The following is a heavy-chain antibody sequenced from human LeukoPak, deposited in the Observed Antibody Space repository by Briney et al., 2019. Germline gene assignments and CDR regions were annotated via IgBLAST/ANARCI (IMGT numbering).Heavy chain of an antibody. V-gene: IGHV3-30*02. CDR1: GFTFSSYG. CDR2: IWYDGSNK. Sequence: GGSLRLSCAASGFTFSSYGMHWVRQAPDKGLEWVAVIWYDGSNKYYADSVNGRFTISRDNSKNTLYLLVNTLRGDDTAVYYCAKEMGSRSSLFYFDYWGQGTLLTVSS. D-gene: IGHD3-10*01. CDR3: AKEMGSRSSLFYFDY. J-gene: IGHJ4*02.